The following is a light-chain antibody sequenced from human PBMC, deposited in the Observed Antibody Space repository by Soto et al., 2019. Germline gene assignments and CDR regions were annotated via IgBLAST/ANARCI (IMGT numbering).Light chain of an antibody. Sequence: IVMTQSPATLSVPPGEPATSSSRPIHSVGTSLAWYRQQPGEPPRPLIYATSTRVTGVPVRLSGGGSGTDFTLTISSLQSEDFAVYYCQQYNKWPPDYTFGPGTKVDIK. J-gene: IGKJ3*01. CDR3: QQYNKWPPDYT. V-gene: IGKV3D-15*01. CDR1: HSVGTS. CDR2: ATS.